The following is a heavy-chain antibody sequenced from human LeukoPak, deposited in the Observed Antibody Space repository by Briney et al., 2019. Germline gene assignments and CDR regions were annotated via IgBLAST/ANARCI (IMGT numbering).Heavy chain of an antibody. D-gene: IGHD3-22*01. J-gene: IGHJ4*02. Sequence: PGGSLRLSCTGSGFTFGSYSMNWVRHAPGKGLEWVAVISHDGSNKYYADSVKGRFTISRDNSKSTLYLQMNSLRAEDTAVYYCARGTMIVVGDYWGQGALVTVSS. CDR2: ISHDGSNK. CDR1: GFTFGSYS. CDR3: ARGTMIVVGDY. V-gene: IGHV3-30*03.